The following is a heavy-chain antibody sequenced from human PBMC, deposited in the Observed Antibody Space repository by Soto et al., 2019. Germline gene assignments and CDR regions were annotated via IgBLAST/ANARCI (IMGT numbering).Heavy chain of an antibody. CDR1: GGSISSSNW. Sequence: SETLSLTCAVSGGSISSSNWWSWVRQPPGKGLEWIGEIYHSGSTNYNPSLKSRVTISVDKSKNQFSLKLNSVTAADSAVYYCARGVGGSNDGYYYYGMDVWGQGTTVT. V-gene: IGHV4-4*02. CDR3: ARGVGGSNDGYYYYGMDV. CDR2: IYHSGST. D-gene: IGHD1-26*01. J-gene: IGHJ6*02.